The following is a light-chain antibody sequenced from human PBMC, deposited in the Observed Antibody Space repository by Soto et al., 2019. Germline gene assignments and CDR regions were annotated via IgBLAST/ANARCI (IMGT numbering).Light chain of an antibody. CDR1: SCDVGTYNY. CDR2: DVS. Sequence: QSALTQPRSVSGSPGQSVTISCTGTSCDVGTYNYVSWYKQYPGKAPKLMIFDVSQRPSGVPDRFSGSKSGNTASLTISGLQAEDEADYYCCSFVGSYRWVFGGGTKLTVL. J-gene: IGLJ3*02. CDR3: CSFVGSYRWV. V-gene: IGLV2-11*01.